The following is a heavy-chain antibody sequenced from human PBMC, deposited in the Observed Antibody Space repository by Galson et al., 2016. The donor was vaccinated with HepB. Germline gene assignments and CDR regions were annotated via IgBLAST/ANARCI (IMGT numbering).Heavy chain of an antibody. J-gene: IGHJ4*02. D-gene: IGHD4-17*01. V-gene: IGHV3-53*01. CDR2: IYSGGST. CDR3: ARGTYGDYGAVDY. Sequence: SLRLSCAASGFTVSSNYMSWVRQAPGKGLEWVSVIYSGGSTYYADSVKGRFTISRDNSKNTLYLQMNSLRAEDTAVHYCARGTYGDYGAVDYWGQGTLVTVSS. CDR1: GFTVSSNY.